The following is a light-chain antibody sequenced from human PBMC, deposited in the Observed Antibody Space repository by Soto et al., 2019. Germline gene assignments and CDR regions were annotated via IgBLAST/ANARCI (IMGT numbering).Light chain of an antibody. CDR3: QQANSFPIT. J-gene: IGKJ5*01. CDR1: ESIGNW. Sequence: IQMTPSPSTLSASEGARVTITCRASESIGNWLAWYQQKPGKAPRLLIYEATNLQSGVPPRFSGSGSGTDFTLTISSLQPEDFATYFCQQANSFPITFGQGTRLEIK. V-gene: IGKV1-12*01. CDR2: EAT.